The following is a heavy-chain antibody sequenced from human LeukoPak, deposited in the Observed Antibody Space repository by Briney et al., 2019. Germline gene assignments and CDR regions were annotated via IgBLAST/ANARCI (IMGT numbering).Heavy chain of an antibody. V-gene: IGHV3-21*01. CDR2: ISSSSSYI. CDR1: GFIFSSYS. Sequence: GGSLRLSCAASGFIFSSYSMNWVRQAPGKGLEWVSSISSSSSYIYYADSVKGRFTISRDNAKNSLYLQMNSLRAEDTAVYYCARGIVGATTPFDYWGRGTLVTVSS. CDR3: ARGIVGATTPFDY. J-gene: IGHJ4*02. D-gene: IGHD1-26*01.